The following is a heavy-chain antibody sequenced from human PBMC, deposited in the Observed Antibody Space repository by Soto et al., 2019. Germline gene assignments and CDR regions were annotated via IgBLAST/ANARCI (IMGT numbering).Heavy chain of an antibody. Sequence: QVQLQESGPGLVKPSQTLSLTCTLSGGSISNYWWSWIRQPRGKGLEWIGFINYSGSTDYNPSLKSRVAISVDMSKNQFSLELSSVTAADTAVYFCARGDRSTPSREVFTVWGQGTLATVSS. CDR3: ARGDRSTPSREVFTV. D-gene: IGHD6-6*01. CDR2: INYSGST. V-gene: IGHV4-59*01. CDR1: GGSISNYW. J-gene: IGHJ4*02.